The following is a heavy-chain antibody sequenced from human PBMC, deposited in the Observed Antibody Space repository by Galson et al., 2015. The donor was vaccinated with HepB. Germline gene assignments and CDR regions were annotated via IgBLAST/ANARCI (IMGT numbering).Heavy chain of an antibody. CDR3: AKGYGSGRQHNWFDP. D-gene: IGHD3-10*01. J-gene: IGHJ5*02. V-gene: IGHV3-30*18. CDR1: GFTFNSYV. CDR2: ISHDGSNK. Sequence: SLRLSCAASGFTFNSYVMHWVRQAPGKGLEWVAVISHDGSNKIYADSVKGRFTISRDNSKNTLFLQMNSLRTEDTAVYYCAKGYGSGRQHNWFDPWGQGTLVTVSS.